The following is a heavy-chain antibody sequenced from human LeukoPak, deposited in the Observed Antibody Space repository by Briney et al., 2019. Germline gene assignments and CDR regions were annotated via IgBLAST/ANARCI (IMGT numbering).Heavy chain of an antibody. CDR2: MNPNSCNT. CDR1: GYTFTSYD. V-gene: IGHV1-8*01. CDR3: ARGHCSGGSCYYYYGMDV. J-gene: IGHJ6*02. D-gene: IGHD2-15*01. Sequence: ASVKVSCKASGYTFTSYDINWARQATGQGLEWMGWMNPNSCNTGYAQKFQGRVTMTRNTSISTAYMELSSLRSEDTAVYYCARGHCSGGSCYYYYGMDVWGQGTTVTVSS.